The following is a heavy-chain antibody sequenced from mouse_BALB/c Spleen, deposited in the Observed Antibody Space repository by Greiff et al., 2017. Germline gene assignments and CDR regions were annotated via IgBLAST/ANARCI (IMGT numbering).Heavy chain of an antibody. CDR2: IRLKSDNYAT. V-gene: IGHV6-6*02. CDR1: GFTFSNYW. J-gene: IGHJ3*01. CDR3: TSDGYYGAY. D-gene: IGHD2-3*01. Sequence: LQESGGGLVQPGGSMKLSCVASGFTFSNYWMNWVRQSPGKGLEWVAEIRLKSDNYATHYAVSGKGRFTISRDDSKSSVYLQMNNLRAEDTGIYYCTSDGYYGAYWGQGTLVTVSA.